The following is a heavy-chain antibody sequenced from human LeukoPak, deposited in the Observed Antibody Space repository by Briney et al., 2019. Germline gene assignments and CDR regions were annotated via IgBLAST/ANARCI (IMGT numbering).Heavy chain of an antibody. CDR1: AFTFSSYA. CDR3: ARDRTTVIKY. CDR2: ITTSGGST. J-gene: IGHJ4*02. V-gene: IGHV3-21*01. Sequence: PGGSLRLSCAASAFTFSSYAMTWVRQAPGKGLEWVSSITTSGGSTYYADSVKGRFTISRDNAKNSLYLQMNSLRAEDTAVYYCARDRTTVIKYWGQGTLVTVSS. D-gene: IGHD4-17*01.